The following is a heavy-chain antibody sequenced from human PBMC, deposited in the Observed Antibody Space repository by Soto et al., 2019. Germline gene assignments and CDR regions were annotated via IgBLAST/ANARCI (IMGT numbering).Heavy chain of an antibody. Sequence: QVQLQESGPGLVKPSETLSLTCTVSGGSISSYYWSWIRQPPGKGLEWIGYIYYSGSTNYNPSLMGRVTLSVDTAKNRFSRELGCGTAADTAGYYWAGGMGGGEYDSSGYYYSYYYYGMDVWGQGTTVTVSS. CDR3: AGGMGGGEYDSSGYYYSYYYYGMDV. CDR2: IYYSGST. J-gene: IGHJ6*02. V-gene: IGHV4-59*01. D-gene: IGHD3-22*01. CDR1: GGSISSYY.